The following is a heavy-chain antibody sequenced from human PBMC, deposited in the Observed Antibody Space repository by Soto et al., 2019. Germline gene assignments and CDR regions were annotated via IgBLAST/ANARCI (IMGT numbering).Heavy chain of an antibody. CDR2: ARDSANSYTT. J-gene: IGHJ6*02. V-gene: IGHV3-72*01. CDR1: GFTFSDHY. Sequence: PGGSLRLSCAASGFTFSDHYMDWVRQAPGKGLEWVGRARDSANSYTTEYAASVKGRFTISRDDSENSLFLQMNSLKTEDTAVYYCARELNYYDSSRGYYYYGMDVWGQGTTVTVSS. D-gene: IGHD3-22*01. CDR3: ARELNYYDSSRGYYYYGMDV.